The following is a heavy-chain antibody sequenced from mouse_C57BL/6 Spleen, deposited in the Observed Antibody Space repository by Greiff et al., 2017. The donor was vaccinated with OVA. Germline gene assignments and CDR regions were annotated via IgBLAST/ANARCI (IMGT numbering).Heavy chain of an antibody. D-gene: IGHD1-1*01. CDR3: ASVEATVVGRYFDV. Sequence: VQGVESGPELVKPGASVKLSCKASGYTFTSYDINWVKQRPGQGLEWIGWIYPRDGSTKYNEKFKGKAPLTVDKSSSTAYMELHSLTSEDAAVYFCASVEATVVGRYFDVWGTGTTVTVSS. J-gene: IGHJ1*03. V-gene: IGHV1-85*01. CDR1: GYTFTSYD. CDR2: IYPRDGST.